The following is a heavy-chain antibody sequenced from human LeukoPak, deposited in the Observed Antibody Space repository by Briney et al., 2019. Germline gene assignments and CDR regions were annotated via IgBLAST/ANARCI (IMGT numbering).Heavy chain of an antibody. J-gene: IGHJ4*02. D-gene: IGHD3-3*01. CDR3: TTALYDFWRGYTPDDH. CDR1: GFTLSSVW. CDR2: IKTKNEGGTT. V-gene: IGHV3-15*01. Sequence: GGSLRLSCAASGFTLSSVWMGWVRQAPGKGPEWVGRIKTKNEGGTTDYAAPVKGRSTISRDESKNTVYLQTNSLKTEDTAVYFCTTALYDFWRGYTPDDHWGQGTLVSVSS.